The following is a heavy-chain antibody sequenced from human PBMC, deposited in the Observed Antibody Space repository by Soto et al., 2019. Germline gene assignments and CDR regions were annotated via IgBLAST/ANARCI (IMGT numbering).Heavy chain of an antibody. J-gene: IGHJ4*02. Sequence: VQLVESGGGLVKPGGSLRLSCAASGFTFSSYAISWVRQAPGQGLEWMGGIIPIFGTANYAQKFQGRVTITADESTSTAYMELSSLRSEDTAVYYCARSVVVTATLFDYWGQGTLVTVSS. CDR2: IIPIFGTA. CDR1: GFTFSSYA. D-gene: IGHD2-21*02. CDR3: ARSVVVTATLFDY. V-gene: IGHV1-69*01.